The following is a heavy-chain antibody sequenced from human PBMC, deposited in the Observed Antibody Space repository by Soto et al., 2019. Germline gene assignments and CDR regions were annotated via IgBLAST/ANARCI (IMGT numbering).Heavy chain of an antibody. CDR1: GFTFSSYA. CDR2: ISSNGGST. D-gene: IGHD5-12*01. J-gene: IGHJ4*02. V-gene: IGHV3-64D*06. Sequence: GGSLRLSCSASGFTFSSYAMHWVRQAPGKGLEYVSAISSNGGSTYYADSVKDRFTISRDNSKNTLYLQMSSLRAEDTAVYYCVKGGYSGYDYRRLDYWGQGTLVTVSS. CDR3: VKGGYSGYDYRRLDY.